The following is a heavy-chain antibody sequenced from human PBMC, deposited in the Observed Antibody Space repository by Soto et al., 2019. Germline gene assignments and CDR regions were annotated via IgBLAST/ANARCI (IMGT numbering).Heavy chain of an antibody. D-gene: IGHD1-1*01. V-gene: IGHV4-31*02. CDR1: GGSITTGGRY. J-gene: IGHJ3*02. CDR2: IYYSGNT. CDR3: AQALAFTGGDGFDI. Sequence: QVRLQEWGPGLVKPSQTLSLKCSVSGGSITTGGRYWSWIRQLPGKGREWIGDIYYSGNTYYNASLKSRVTISVEAAKNQFSLKLSSVTAADTAVYYCAQALAFTGGDGFDIWGQGRLVTVSS.